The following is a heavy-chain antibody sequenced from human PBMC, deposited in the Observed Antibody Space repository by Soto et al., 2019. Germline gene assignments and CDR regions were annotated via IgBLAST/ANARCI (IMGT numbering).Heavy chain of an antibody. CDR1: GFTFSSYW. D-gene: IGHD4-4*01. V-gene: IGHV3-7*01. J-gene: IGHJ6*03. CDR2: IKQDGSEK. Sequence: EVQLVESGGGLVQPGGSLRLSCAASGFTFSSYWMSWVRQTPGKGLEWVANIKQDGSEKYYVDSVKGRFTISRDNAKNSLYLQMNSLRAEDTAVYYCARTQFYYYYYMDVWAKGTAVTVSS. CDR3: ARTQFYYYYYMDV.